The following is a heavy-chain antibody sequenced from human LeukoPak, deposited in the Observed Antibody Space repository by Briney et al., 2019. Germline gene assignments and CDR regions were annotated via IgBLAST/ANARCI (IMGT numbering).Heavy chain of an antibody. CDR3: TTSDDFLRAFDI. CDR2: IKSKTDGGTT. V-gene: IGHV3-15*01. J-gene: IGHJ3*02. Sequence: GGSLRLSCAASGFTFSNAWMSWVRQAPGKGLEWVGRIKSKTDGGTTDYAAPVKGRFTISRDDSKNTLYLQMNSLKTEDTAVYYCTTSDDFLRAFDIWGQGTMVTVSS. CDR1: GFTFSNAW. D-gene: IGHD2-21*02.